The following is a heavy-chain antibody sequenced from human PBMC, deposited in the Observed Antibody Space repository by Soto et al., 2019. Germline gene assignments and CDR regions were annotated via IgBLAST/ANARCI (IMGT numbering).Heavy chain of an antibody. Sequence: PGGSLRLSCAASGFTVSSNYMSRVRQAPGKGLEWVSVIYSGGSTYYADSVKGRFTISRDNSKNTLYLQMNSLRAEDTAVYYCARIGSWDSSGYLLDYWGQGTLVTVSS. CDR3: ARIGSWDSSGYLLDY. J-gene: IGHJ4*02. CDR1: GFTVSSNY. D-gene: IGHD3-22*01. V-gene: IGHV3-53*01. CDR2: IYSGGST.